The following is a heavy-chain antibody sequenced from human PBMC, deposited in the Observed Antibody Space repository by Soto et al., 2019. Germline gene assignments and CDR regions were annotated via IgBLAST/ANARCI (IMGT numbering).Heavy chain of an antibody. CDR3: AKGSVHAWGNYDS. CDR1: GFTFSSYA. CDR2: ISGSGGST. Sequence: EVQLLESGGGLVQPGGSLRLSCAASGFTFSSYAMSWVRQAPGKGLEWVSGISGSGGSTYYADSGKGRFTISRDNSKNTLYRQMNSLRDGYAAVYYCAKGSVHAWGNYDSCGQGSLVTASS. V-gene: IGHV3-23*01. J-gene: IGHJ4*02. D-gene: IGHD3-16*01.